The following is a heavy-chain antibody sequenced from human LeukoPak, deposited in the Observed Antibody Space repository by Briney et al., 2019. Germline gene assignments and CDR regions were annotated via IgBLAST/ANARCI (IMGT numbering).Heavy chain of an antibody. CDR1: GGSISSYY. Sequence: SETLSRTCTVSGGSISSYYWSWIRQPPGKGLEWIGYIHYGGSTHYNPSLKSRVTISLDTSKNQFSLRLSSVTAADTAVYYCARARGSGYPGVWGQGTLVTVSS. V-gene: IGHV4-59*01. CDR2: IHYGGST. CDR3: ARARGSGYPGV. J-gene: IGHJ4*02. D-gene: IGHD3-22*01.